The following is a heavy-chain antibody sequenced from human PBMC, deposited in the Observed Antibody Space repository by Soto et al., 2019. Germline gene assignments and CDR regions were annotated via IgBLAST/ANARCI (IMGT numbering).Heavy chain of an antibody. J-gene: IGHJ4*02. Sequence: QVQLQESGPGLVKPSETLSLTCTVSGGSITSYYWSWIRQPPGKGLEWIGYIYYSGSTNYNPSLKSPVTISVDTSKNQFSLKLSLKLSSVTAADTAVYYCARRYGTTFDYWGQGTLVTVSS. CDR1: GGSITSYY. CDR3: ARRYGTTFDY. V-gene: IGHV4-59*01. D-gene: IGHD1-7*01. CDR2: IYYSGST.